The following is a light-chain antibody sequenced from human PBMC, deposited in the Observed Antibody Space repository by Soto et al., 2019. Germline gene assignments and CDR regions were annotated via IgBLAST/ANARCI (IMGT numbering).Light chain of an antibody. CDR1: SSDVGAYEH. V-gene: IGLV2-14*03. Sequence: QSALTQPASVSGSPGQSVTISCTAASSDVGAYEHVSWYQQHPGRAPKLILYDVNNRPSGVSNHFSGSKSGNTASLVISGLQANDEADYYCSSYSTTNILVFGSGTKVTAL. CDR2: DVN. CDR3: SSYSTTNILV. J-gene: IGLJ1*01.